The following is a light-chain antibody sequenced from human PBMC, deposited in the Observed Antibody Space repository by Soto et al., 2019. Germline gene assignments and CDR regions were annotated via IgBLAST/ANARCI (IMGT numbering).Light chain of an antibody. CDR1: QSVSSSY. V-gene: IGKV3-20*01. CDR2: GAS. CDR3: QQYGSSPPIT. J-gene: IGKJ5*01. Sequence: EIVLKQSPCTLSLSQGERATLSCRASQSVSSSYLAWYQQKPGQAPRLLIYGASSRATGIPDRFSGSGSGTDFTLTISRLEPEDFAVYYCQQYGSSPPITFGQGTRLAI.